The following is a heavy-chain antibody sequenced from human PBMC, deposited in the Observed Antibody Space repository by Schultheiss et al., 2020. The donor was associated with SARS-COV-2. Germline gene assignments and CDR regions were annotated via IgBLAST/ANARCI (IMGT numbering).Heavy chain of an antibody. V-gene: IGHV3-15*01. CDR3: TTLWKAGLNYYGMDV. CDR2: IKSKTDGGTT. Sequence: GESLKISCAASGFTFSNAWMSWVRQAPGKGLEWVGRIKSKTDGGTTDYAAPVKGRFTISRDDSKNTLYLQMNSLKTEDTAVYYCTTLWKAGLNYYGMDVWGQGTTVTVSS. J-gene: IGHJ6*02. D-gene: IGHD5-18*01. CDR1: GFTFSNAW.